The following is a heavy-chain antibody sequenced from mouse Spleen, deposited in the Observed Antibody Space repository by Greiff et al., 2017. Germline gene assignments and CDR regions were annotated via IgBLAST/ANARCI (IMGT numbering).Heavy chain of an antibody. CDR2: INPNNGGT. J-gene: IGHJ2*01. Sequence: EVQLQQSGPELVKPGASVKISCKASGYTFTDYYMNWVKQSHGKSLEWIGDINPNNGGTSYNQKFKGKATLTVDKSSSTAYMELRSLTSEDSAVYYCATTGYGNYLDYWGQGTTLTVSS. V-gene: IGHV1-26*01. D-gene: IGHD2-1*01. CDR1: GYTFTDYY. CDR3: ATTGYGNYLDY.